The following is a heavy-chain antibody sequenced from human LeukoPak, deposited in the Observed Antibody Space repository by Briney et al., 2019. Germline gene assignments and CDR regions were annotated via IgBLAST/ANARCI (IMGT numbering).Heavy chain of an antibody. V-gene: IGHV4-4*07. CDR1: RGSTSTYY. D-gene: IGHD1-1*01. J-gene: IGHJ4*02. CDR2: IYYSGNT. CDR3: ARPNWNDLHFDY. Sequence: PSETLSLTCTVSRGSTSTYYWSWIRQPAGKGLEWIGRIYYSGNTYYNPSLTSRVTISVDTSKNQFSLRLSSVTAADTAVYDCARPNWNDLHFDYWGQGTLVTVSS.